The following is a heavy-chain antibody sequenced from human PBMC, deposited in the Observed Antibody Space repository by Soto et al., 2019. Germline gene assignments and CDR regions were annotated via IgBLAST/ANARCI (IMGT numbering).Heavy chain of an antibody. CDR3: ARDLPFGEMGNWFDP. CDR1: GYSISSGYY. CDR2: IYHSGGT. J-gene: IGHJ5*02. Sequence: SETLSLTCAVSGYSISSGYYWGWIRQPPGKGLEWIGSIYHSGGTYYNPSLKSRVTISVDTSKNQFSLKLSSVTAAETAVYYCARDLPFGEMGNWFDPWGQGTLVTVSS. V-gene: IGHV4-38-2*02. D-gene: IGHD3-10*01.